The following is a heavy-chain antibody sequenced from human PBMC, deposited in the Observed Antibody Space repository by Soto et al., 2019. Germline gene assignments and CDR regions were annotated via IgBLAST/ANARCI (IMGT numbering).Heavy chain of an antibody. CDR3: AREKKGNSGYGQGFDP. V-gene: IGHV1-69*13. D-gene: IGHD5-12*01. CDR1: GGTFSSYA. Sequence: SVKVSCKASGGTFSSYAISWVRQAPGQGLEWMGGIIPIFGTANYAQKFQGRVTITADESTSTAYMELSSLRSEDTAVYYCAREKKGNSGYGQGFDPWGQGTLVTVSS. J-gene: IGHJ5*02. CDR2: IIPIFGTA.